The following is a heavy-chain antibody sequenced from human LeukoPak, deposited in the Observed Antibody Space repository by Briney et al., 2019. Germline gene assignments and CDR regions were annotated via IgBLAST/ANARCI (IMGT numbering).Heavy chain of an antibody. J-gene: IGHJ1*01. CDR3: ARVKDGNAGITFQH. CDR1: GFTFTTYW. CDR2: IKQDGSDK. Sequence: GGSLRLSCAASGFTFTTYWMNWVRQAPGKGLEWVASIKQDGSDKYYVDSVKGRFTISRDNAKNSLYLQMNSLRAEDTAVYYCARVKDGNAGITFQHWGQGTLVTVSS. V-gene: IGHV3-7*01. D-gene: IGHD5-24*01.